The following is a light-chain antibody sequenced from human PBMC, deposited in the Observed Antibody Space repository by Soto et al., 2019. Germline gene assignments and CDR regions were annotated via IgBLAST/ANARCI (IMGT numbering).Light chain of an antibody. J-gene: IGKJ2*01. CDR2: WAS. Sequence: DIVMTQSPDSLAVSLGERATINCKSSQSVLYSSNNKNYLAWYQQKPGQPPKLLIYWASTRESGVPDRFSGSGSGTDVTLTISSLQAEDVAVYYCQQYYSTLMYTFGRGTKLEIK. V-gene: IGKV4-1*01. CDR1: QSVLYSSNNKNY. CDR3: QQYYSTLMYT.